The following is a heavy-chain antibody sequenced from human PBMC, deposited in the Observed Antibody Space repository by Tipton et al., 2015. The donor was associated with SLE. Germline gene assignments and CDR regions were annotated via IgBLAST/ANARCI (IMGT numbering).Heavy chain of an antibody. CDR3: EGYCSSTSCPDAFEI. CDR1: GGSFSGYY. Sequence: TLSLTCAVYGGSFSGYYWSWIRQPPGKGLEWIGEINHSGSTNYNPSLKSRVTISVDTSKNQFSLKLSSVTAADTAVYYCEGYCSSTSCPDAFEIWGQGTMVTVSS. D-gene: IGHD2-2*01. CDR2: INHSGST. J-gene: IGHJ3*02. V-gene: IGHV4-34*01.